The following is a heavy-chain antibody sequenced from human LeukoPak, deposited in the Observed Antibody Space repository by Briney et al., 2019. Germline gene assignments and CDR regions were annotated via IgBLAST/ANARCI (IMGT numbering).Heavy chain of an antibody. CDR3: ARVTRTMVRGVKFVDAFDI. D-gene: IGHD3-10*01. CDR2: IYGGGDA. J-gene: IGHJ3*02. V-gene: IGHV3-66*01. Sequence: PGESLRLSCTASGFTFSITYMAWVRQAPGKGLEWVSVIYGGGDAYYADSVKGRFTIARDNSKKTVSLQMNNLRVDDTAVYYCARVTRTMVRGVKFVDAFDIWGQGTMVTVSS. CDR1: GFTFSITY.